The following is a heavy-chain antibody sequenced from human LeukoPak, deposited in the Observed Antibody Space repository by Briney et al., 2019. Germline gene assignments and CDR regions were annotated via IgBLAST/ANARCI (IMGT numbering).Heavy chain of an antibody. J-gene: IGHJ3*01. CDR2: ISSSGSTI. Sequence: GGSLRLSCAASGFTFSSFAMNWVRQAPGKGLEWVSYISSSGSTIHYADSVKGRFTISRDNAKNSLYLQMNSLRAEDTAVYYCARDTHYYGSGSPAFDFWGQGTMVTVSS. D-gene: IGHD3-10*01. CDR1: GFTFSSFA. V-gene: IGHV3-48*01. CDR3: ARDTHYYGSGSPAFDF.